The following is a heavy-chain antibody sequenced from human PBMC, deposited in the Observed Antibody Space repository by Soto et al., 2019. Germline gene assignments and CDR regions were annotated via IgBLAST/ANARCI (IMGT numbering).Heavy chain of an antibody. Sequence: EVQLVESGGGLVQPGGSLRLSCVASGIPVSSNYMTWVRQAPGKGLEWVSVLHSGGDTYYANSVKGRFTISRHDSTNTLYLQMNSLTPEDTAVYYCARDGPYYYASRMDVWGQGTTVTV. CDR2: LHSGGDT. CDR3: ARDGPYYYASRMDV. J-gene: IGHJ6*02. D-gene: IGHD3-10*01. CDR1: GIPVSSNY. V-gene: IGHV3-53*04.